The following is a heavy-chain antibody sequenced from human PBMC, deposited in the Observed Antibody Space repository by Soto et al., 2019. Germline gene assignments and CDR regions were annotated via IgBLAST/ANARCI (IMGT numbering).Heavy chain of an antibody. CDR2: ISYDGSNK. Sequence: GGSLRLSCAASGFTFSSYGMHWVRQAPGKGLEWVAVISYDGSNKYYADSVKGRFTISRDNSKNTLYLQMNSLRAEDTAVYYCAKDLSDSSSWSSQGYWGQGTLVTVSS. V-gene: IGHV3-30*18. CDR3: AKDLSDSSSWSSQGY. D-gene: IGHD6-13*01. J-gene: IGHJ4*02. CDR1: GFTFSSYG.